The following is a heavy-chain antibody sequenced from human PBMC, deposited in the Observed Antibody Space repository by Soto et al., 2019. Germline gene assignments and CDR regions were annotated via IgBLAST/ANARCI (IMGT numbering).Heavy chain of an antibody. CDR1: GGTFSSYT. Sequence: QVQLVQSGAEVKKPGSSVKVSCKASGGTFSSYTISWVRQAPGQGLEWMGRIIPILGIANYAQKFQGRVTITXDKXTXTASMELSSLRSEATAVYYCARDAPLNCGGDCYFDYWGQGTLVTVSS. CDR3: ARDAPLNCGGDCYFDY. D-gene: IGHD2-21*02. J-gene: IGHJ4*02. CDR2: IIPILGIA. V-gene: IGHV1-69*08.